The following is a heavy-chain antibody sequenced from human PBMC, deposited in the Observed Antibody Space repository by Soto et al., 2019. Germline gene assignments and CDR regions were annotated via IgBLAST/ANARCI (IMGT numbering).Heavy chain of an antibody. D-gene: IGHD2-21*02. CDR2: IYFAGTT. CDR3: TRLGGYFQGLDS. J-gene: IGHJ4*02. Sequence: QVQLQESGPGLVKPSDTLSLTCNVSGGSITPYYWSWVRQPPGKGLEWIGYIYFAGTTTYNPSLNSRVTMAVDTSENQFSLKLTSVTAADTAVYYCTRLGGYFQGLDSWGQGTLVTVST. CDR1: GGSITPYY. V-gene: IGHV4-59*08.